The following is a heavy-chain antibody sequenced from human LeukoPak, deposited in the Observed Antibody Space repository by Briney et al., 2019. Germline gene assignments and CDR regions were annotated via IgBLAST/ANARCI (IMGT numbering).Heavy chain of an antibody. V-gene: IGHV4-34*01. CDR1: GGSISTYY. D-gene: IGHD5-12*01. CDR2: INHSGST. Sequence: SETLSLTCTVSGGSISTYYWSWIRQPPGKGLEWIGEINHSGSTNYNPSLKSRVTISVDTSKNQFSLKLSSVTAADTAVYYCARDGATFSGYDWYYYMDVWGKGTTVTVSS. J-gene: IGHJ6*03. CDR3: ARDGATFSGYDWYYYMDV.